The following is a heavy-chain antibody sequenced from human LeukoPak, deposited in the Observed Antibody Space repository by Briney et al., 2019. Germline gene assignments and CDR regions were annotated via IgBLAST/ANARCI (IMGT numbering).Heavy chain of an antibody. CDR2: INGDSSYI. D-gene: IGHD2-2*01. V-gene: IGHV3-21*01. Sequence: GGSLRLSCAASGFTFSSYSMHWVRQAPGKGLEWVSSINGDSSYIYYADAVKGRFFISRDNAKNSLYLHMNSLRAEDTAVYYCAREGEDIVVVPAELDYWGQGTLVTVSS. CDR1: GFTFSSYS. CDR3: AREGEDIVVVPAELDY. J-gene: IGHJ4*02.